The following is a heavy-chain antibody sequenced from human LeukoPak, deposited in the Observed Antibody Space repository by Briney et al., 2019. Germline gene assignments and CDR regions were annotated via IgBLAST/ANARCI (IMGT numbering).Heavy chain of an antibody. CDR3: ARDLVVVAATHQDAFDI. V-gene: IGHV4-59*12. Sequence: SETLSLTCTVSGGSISSYYWSWIRQPPGKGLEWIGYIYYSGSTNYNPSLKSRVTISVDTSKNQFSLKLSSVTAADTAVYYCARDLVVVAATHQDAFDIWGQGTMVTVSS. CDR2: IYYSGST. D-gene: IGHD2-15*01. J-gene: IGHJ3*02. CDR1: GGSISSYY.